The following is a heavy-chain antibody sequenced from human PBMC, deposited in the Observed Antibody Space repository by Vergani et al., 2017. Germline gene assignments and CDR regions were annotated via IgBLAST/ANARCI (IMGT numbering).Heavy chain of an antibody. D-gene: IGHD3-22*01. CDR2: ISGSGGST. J-gene: IGHJ4*02. V-gene: IGHV3-23*01. CDR3: AKDKVTMIVVVIGYFDY. Sequence: EVQLLESGGGLVQPGGSLRLSCAASGFTFSSYAMSWVRQAPGKGLEWVSAISGSGGSTYYADSVKGRFTISRDNSKNTLYLQMNSPRAEDTAVYYCAKDKVTMIVVVIGYFDYWGQGTLVTVSS. CDR1: GFTFSSYA.